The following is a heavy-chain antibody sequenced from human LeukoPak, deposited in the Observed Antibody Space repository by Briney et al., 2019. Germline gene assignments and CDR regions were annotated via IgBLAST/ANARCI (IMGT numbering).Heavy chain of an antibody. Sequence: PSETLSLTCTVSGGSISSSSYYWGWIRQPPGKGLEWIGEINHSGSTNYNPSLKSRVTISVDTSKNQFSLKLSSVTAADTAVYYCARGRTIPRPYYYYGMDVWGQGTTVTVSS. CDR2: INHSGST. CDR1: GGSISSSSYY. J-gene: IGHJ6*02. V-gene: IGHV4-39*07. D-gene: IGHD2-2*02. CDR3: ARGRTIPRPYYYYGMDV.